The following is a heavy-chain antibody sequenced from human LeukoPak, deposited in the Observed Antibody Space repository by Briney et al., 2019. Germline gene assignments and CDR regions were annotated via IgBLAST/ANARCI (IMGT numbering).Heavy chain of an antibody. D-gene: IGHD1-14*01. CDR2: IYHSGST. Sequence: SETLSLTCTVSGYSISSGHYWGWIRQPPGQGLEWIGSIYHSGSTYHNPSLKSRVTISVDTSKNQFSLNLSSVTAADTAVYYCARDRNLYTSILTFDYWGQGTLVTVSS. V-gene: IGHV4-38-2*02. J-gene: IGHJ4*02. CDR1: GYSISSGHY. CDR3: ARDRNLYTSILTFDY.